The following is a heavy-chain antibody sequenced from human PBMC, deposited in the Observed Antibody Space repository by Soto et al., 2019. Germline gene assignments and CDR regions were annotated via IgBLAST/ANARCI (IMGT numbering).Heavy chain of an antibody. CDR3: ADLSRYCTSSNCD. CDR1: GFTFSSYS. J-gene: IGHJ4*02. D-gene: IGHD2-2*01. CDR2: IGTSAST. V-gene: IGHV3-23*01. Sequence: DVRLLESGGGLVQPGGSLRLSCAASGFTFSSYSMSWVRQAPGKGLEWVSTIGTSASTYYGDSVRGRFTISRDNSRNTLYLQRNRLRAEDTAVYYCADLSRYCTSSNCDWGQGTLVTVSS.